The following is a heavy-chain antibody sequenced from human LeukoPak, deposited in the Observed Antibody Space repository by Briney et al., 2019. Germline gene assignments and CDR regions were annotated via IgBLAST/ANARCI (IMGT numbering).Heavy chain of an antibody. Sequence: GGSLRLSCAASGFTFSSYAMSWVRQAPGKGLEWVSAISGSGGSTYYADSVKGRFTISRDHSKNTLYLQMTSLRAEDTAVYYCANATPYDILTGRRRYYFDYWGQGTLVTVSS. V-gene: IGHV3-23*01. CDR3: ANATPYDILTGRRRYYFDY. CDR1: GFTFSSYA. CDR2: ISGSGGST. J-gene: IGHJ4*02. D-gene: IGHD3-9*01.